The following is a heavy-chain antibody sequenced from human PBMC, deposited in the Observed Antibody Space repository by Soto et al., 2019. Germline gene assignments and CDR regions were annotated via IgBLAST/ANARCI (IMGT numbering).Heavy chain of an antibody. CDR3: ARGSRVRGVSRAYYYYGMDV. Sequence: EVQLVESGGGLVKPGGSLRLSCAASGFTFSSYSMNWVRQAPGKGLEWVSSISSSSSYIYYADSVKGRFTISRDNAKNSLYLQMNSLRAEDTAVYYCARGSRVRGVSRAYYYYGMDVWGQGTTVTVSS. CDR1: GFTFSSYS. D-gene: IGHD3-10*01. CDR2: ISSSSSYI. V-gene: IGHV3-21*01. J-gene: IGHJ6*02.